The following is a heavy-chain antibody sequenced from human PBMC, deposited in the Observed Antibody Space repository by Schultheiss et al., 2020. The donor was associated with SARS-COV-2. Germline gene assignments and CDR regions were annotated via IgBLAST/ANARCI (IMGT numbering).Heavy chain of an antibody. CDR3: ARDRGARLVDY. D-gene: IGHD3-10*01. CDR1: GFTFSSYA. CDR2: ISGSGGST. V-gene: IGHV3-23*01. J-gene: IGHJ4*02. Sequence: GGSLRLSCAASGFTFSSYAMSWVRQAPGKGLEWVSAISGSGGSTYYADSVKGRFTISRDNAKNSLYLQMNSLRAEDTAVYYCARDRGARLVDYWGQGTLVTVSS.